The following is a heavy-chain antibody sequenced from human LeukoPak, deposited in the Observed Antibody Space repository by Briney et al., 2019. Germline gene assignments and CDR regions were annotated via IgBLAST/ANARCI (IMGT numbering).Heavy chain of an antibody. D-gene: IGHD6-6*01. J-gene: IGHJ4*02. CDR1: GFTFSSYS. Sequence: GSLRLSCAASGFTFSSYSMNWVRQPPGKGLEWIGSIYYSGNTYYNPSLKSRVTMSVDTTKNQFSLNLNSVTAADTAVYYCASHRIPTRPRFDYWGQGTLVTVSS. CDR2: IYYSGNT. CDR3: ASHRIPTRPRFDY. V-gene: IGHV4-59*12.